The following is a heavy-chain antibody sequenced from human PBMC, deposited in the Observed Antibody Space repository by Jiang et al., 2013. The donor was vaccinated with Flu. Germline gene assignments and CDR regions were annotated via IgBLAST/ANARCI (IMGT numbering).Heavy chain of an antibody. V-gene: IGHV3-23*04. CDR1: GFTFSSYA. J-gene: IGHJ6*01. D-gene: IGHD1-26*01. CDR2: ISGSGGST. CDR3: AKDPWWELLPVLDYYYGMDV. Sequence: VQLVESGGGLVQPGGSLRLSCAASGFTFSSYAMSWVRQAPGKGLEWVSAISGSGGSTYYADSVKGRFTISRDNSKNTLYLQMNSLRAEDTAVYYCAKDPWWELLPVLDYYYGMDVVGPKGPRSPSPQ.